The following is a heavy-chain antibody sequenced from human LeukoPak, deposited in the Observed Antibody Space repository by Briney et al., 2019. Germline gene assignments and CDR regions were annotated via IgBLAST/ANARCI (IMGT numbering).Heavy chain of an antibody. D-gene: IGHD6-19*01. J-gene: IGHJ3*02. CDR1: GFTFSSYW. CDR3: ARSSSRAFDI. Sequence: GGSLRLSCAASGFTFSSYWMHWVRQAPGKGLVWVACISNDESSTSYVDSAKGRFTISRDNAKNTLYLQVDSLRAEDTAVYYCARSSSRAFDIWGQGTVVTVSS. V-gene: IGHV3-74*01. CDR2: ISNDESST.